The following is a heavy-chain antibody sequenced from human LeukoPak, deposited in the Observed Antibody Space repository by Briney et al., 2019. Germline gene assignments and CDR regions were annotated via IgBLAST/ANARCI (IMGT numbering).Heavy chain of an antibody. Sequence: PGGSLRLSCAASGFTFSDYYMSWIRQAPGKGLEWVSYISSSGSTIYYADSVKGRFTISRDNAKNSLYLQMNSLRAEDTAVYYCARHSSAARWYFDLWGRGTLVTVSS. J-gene: IGHJ2*01. CDR2: ISSSGSTI. CDR3: ARHSSAARWYFDL. CDR1: GFTFSDYY. D-gene: IGHD6-13*01. V-gene: IGHV3-11*01.